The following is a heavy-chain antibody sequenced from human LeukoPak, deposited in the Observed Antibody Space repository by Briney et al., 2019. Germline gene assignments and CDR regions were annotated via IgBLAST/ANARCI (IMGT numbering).Heavy chain of an antibody. CDR1: GFTFSSYA. V-gene: IGHV3-23*01. CDR3: AKGQLAYYYDSSGYYPHDAFDI. D-gene: IGHD3-22*01. J-gene: IGHJ3*02. Sequence: GGSLRLSCAASGFTFSSYAMSWVRQAPGKGLEWVSAISGSGGSTYYADSVKGRFTISRDNSKNTLYLQMSSLRAEDTAVYYCAKGQLAYYYDSSGYYPHDAFDIWGQGTMVTVSS. CDR2: ISGSGGST.